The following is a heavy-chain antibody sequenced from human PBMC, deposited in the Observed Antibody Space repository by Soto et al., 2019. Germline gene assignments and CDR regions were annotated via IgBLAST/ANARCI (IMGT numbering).Heavy chain of an antibody. Sequence: QVQLQESGPGLVKPSQTLSLTCTVSGGSISSGGYYWSWIRQHPGKGLEWIGYIYYSGSTYYNPSLKCRVTISVDADKVQFALKLSSVTAADTAVYYCARVYGGDSPGGYCSGGRCYTCDCWVQGTLFTVSS. CDR2: IYYSGST. CDR1: GGSISSGGYY. CDR3: ARVYGGDSPGGYCSGGRCYTCDC. D-gene: IGHD2-15*01. V-gene: IGHV4-31*03. J-gene: IGHJ4*02.